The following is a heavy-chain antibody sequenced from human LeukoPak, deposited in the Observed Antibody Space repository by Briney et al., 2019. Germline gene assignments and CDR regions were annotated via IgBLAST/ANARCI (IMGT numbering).Heavy chain of an antibody. CDR2: TYYTSKWYN. J-gene: IGHJ4*02. D-gene: IGHD2-8*01. Sequence: SQTLSLTCAISGDSVSNNNAAWNWIRQAPSRGLEWLGRTYYTSKWYNGYAASVKSRITINPDTSKNQFSLQLNSVTPEDTAVYYCAREMSNVFGYWGQGILVTASS. V-gene: IGHV6-1*01. CDR1: GDSVSNNNAA. CDR3: AREMSNVFGY.